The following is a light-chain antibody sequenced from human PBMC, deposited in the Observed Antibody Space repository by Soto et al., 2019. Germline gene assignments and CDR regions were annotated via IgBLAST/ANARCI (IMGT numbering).Light chain of an antibody. V-gene: IGKV3-11*01. CDR2: DAS. CDR3: QEGREWPLT. CDR1: QSIAGY. J-gene: IGKJ4*02. Sequence: DILMTQSPATLSLSPGERATLSCRASQSIAGYLAWYQQQPRQPPRLLIYDASNRAPGIPVRFSGSGSGTAFTLTISSLEHEDFAVYFCQEGREWPLTFGGGTKVDIK.